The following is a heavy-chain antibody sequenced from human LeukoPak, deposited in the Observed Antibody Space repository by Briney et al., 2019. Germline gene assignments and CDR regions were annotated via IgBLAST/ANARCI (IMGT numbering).Heavy chain of an antibody. D-gene: IGHD5-24*01. Sequence: SETLSLTCAVSGGSLSTTSWWVWLRPPPGKGLEWIGYIYYSGSTNYNPSLKSRVTISVDTSKNQFSLKLSSVTAAETAVYYCAREGRYRYGYNEYHSYMDIWGKGTTVTVSS. CDR2: IYYSGST. CDR3: AREGRYRYGYNEYHSYMDI. CDR1: GGSLSTTSW. V-gene: IGHV4-61*01. J-gene: IGHJ6*03.